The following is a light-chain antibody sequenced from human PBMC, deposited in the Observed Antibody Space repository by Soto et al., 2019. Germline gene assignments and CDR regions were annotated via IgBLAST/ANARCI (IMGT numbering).Light chain of an antibody. Sequence: QSALTQPPSASGSPGQSVIISCTGTSSDVGGYNFVSWFQQHPGKAPKLMIYEVTKRPSGVPDRFSCSKSGNTASLTVSGLQAEDEADYYCISYATSSSYVFGTGTKLTVL. J-gene: IGLJ1*01. CDR1: SSDVGGYNF. V-gene: IGLV2-8*01. CDR3: ISYATSSSYV. CDR2: EVT.